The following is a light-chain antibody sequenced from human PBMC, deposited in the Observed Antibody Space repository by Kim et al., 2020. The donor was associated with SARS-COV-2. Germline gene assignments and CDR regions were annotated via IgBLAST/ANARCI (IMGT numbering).Light chain of an antibody. V-gene: IGLV2-14*03. CDR2: DVS. CDR3: SSYTSSSTPGVV. Sequence: SIRMPCTGTSRDVGGYNYVSWYQQHPGKAPKLMIYDVSNRPSGVSNRFSGSKSGNTASLTISGLQAEDEADYYCSSYTSSSTPGVVFGGGTQLTVL. CDR1: SRDVGGYNY. J-gene: IGLJ2*01.